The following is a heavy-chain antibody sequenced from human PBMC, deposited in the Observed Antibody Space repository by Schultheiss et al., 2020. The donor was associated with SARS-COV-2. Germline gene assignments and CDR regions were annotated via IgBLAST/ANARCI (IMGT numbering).Heavy chain of an antibody. J-gene: IGHJ1*01. Sequence: SVKVSCKASGYTFTGNHMHWVRQAPGQGLEWMGRIIPIFGIANYAQKFQGRVTITADESTSTAYMELSSLRSEDTAVYYCASTEVVPAATMDPAEYFQHWGQGTLVTFSS. CDR3: ASTEVVPAATMDPAEYFQH. CDR1: GYTFTGNH. V-gene: IGHV1-69*13. CDR2: IIPIFGIA. D-gene: IGHD2-2*01.